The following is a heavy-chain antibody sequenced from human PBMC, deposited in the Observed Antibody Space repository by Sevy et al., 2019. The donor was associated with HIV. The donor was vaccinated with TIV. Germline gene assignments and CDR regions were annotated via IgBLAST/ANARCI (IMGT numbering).Heavy chain of an antibody. Sequence: SETLSLTCAVYGGSFSGYYWSWIRQPPGKGLEWIGEINHSGSTNYNPSLKSRVTISVDTSKNQFSLKLSSVTAADTGVYYCARGPVLKDIVVVVAATRGEYYFDYWGQGTLVTVSS. CDR1: GGSFSGYY. J-gene: IGHJ4*02. CDR3: ARGPVLKDIVVVVAATRGEYYFDY. CDR2: INHSGST. D-gene: IGHD2-15*01. V-gene: IGHV4-34*01.